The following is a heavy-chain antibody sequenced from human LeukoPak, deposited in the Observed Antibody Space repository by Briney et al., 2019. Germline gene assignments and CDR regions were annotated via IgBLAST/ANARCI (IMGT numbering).Heavy chain of an antibody. V-gene: IGHV1-3*01. CDR3: ARGANYYGSGRKWVGGDY. D-gene: IGHD3-10*01. CDR1: GYTFTSYA. J-gene: IGHJ4*02. CDR2: INAGNGNT. Sequence: ASVKVSCKASGYTFTSYAMHWVRQAPGQRLEWMGWINAGNGNTKYSQKFQGRVTITRDTSASTAYMELSSLRSEDTAVYYCARGANYYGSGRKWVGGDYWDQGTLVTVST.